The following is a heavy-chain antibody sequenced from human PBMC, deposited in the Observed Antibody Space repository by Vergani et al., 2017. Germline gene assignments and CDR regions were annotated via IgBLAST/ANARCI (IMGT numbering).Heavy chain of an antibody. V-gene: IGHV3-23*01. J-gene: IGHJ6*02. CDR3: ARDDIVVVVAATLTYYYYGMDV. CDR1: GFTFSSYA. D-gene: IGHD2-15*01. CDR2: ISGSGGST. Sequence: EVQLLESGGGLVQPGGSLRLSCAASGFTFSSYAMSWVRQAPGKGLEWVSAISGSGGSTYYADSVKGRFTISRDNSKNTLYLQMNSLRAEDTAVYYCARDDIVVVVAATLTYYYYGMDVWGQGTTVTVSS.